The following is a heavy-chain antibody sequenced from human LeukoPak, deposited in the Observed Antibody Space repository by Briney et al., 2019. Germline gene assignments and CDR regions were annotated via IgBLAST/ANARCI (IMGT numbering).Heavy chain of an antibody. CDR1: GFTFSSYA. V-gene: IGHV3-23*01. CDR2: ISGSGGST. CDR3: AKMRGDGYNPRFDAFDI. D-gene: IGHD5-24*01. Sequence: PGGSLRLSCAASGFTFSSYAMSWVRQAPGKGLEWVSAISGSGGSTYYADSVKGRFTISRDNSKNTLYLQMNSLSAEDTAVYYCAKMRGDGYNPRFDAFDIWGQGTMVTVSS. J-gene: IGHJ3*02.